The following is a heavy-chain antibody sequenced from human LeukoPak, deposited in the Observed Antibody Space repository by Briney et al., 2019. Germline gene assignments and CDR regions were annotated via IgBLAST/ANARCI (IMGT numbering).Heavy chain of an antibody. CDR3: AKWWELPPYYFDY. D-gene: IGHD1-26*01. Sequence: GGSQRLSCAASGFTFSSYAMSWVRQAPGKGLEWVSAISGSGGSTYYADSVKGRFTISRDNSKNTLYLQMNSLKAEDTAVYYCAKWWELPPYYFDYWGQGTLVTVSS. J-gene: IGHJ4*02. CDR1: GFTFSSYA. V-gene: IGHV3-23*01. CDR2: ISGSGGST.